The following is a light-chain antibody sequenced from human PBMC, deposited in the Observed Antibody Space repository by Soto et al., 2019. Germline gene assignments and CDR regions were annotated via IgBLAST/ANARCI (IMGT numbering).Light chain of an antibody. CDR2: DAS. CDR1: QNIRSR. J-gene: IGKJ1*01. CDR3: QPYHSYWT. Sequence: DIQMTQSPSTLSGSVGDSATIACRASQNIRSRLAWFQQKPGKAPKLLIYDASSLESGVPHRFSGSGSGTEFTLTISSLQTDDFSTYYCQPYHSYWTFGQGTKVDIK. V-gene: IGKV1-5*01.